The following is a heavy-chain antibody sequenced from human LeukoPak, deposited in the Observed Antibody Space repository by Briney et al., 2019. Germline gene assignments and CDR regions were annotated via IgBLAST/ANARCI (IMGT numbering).Heavy chain of an antibody. CDR2: ISSSSITI. CDR3: ARVYYGSGSHI. V-gene: IGHV3-48*01. J-gene: IGHJ4*02. D-gene: IGHD3-10*01. Sequence: AGGSLRLSCAASGFTFSSYSMNWVRQAPGKGLEWVSYISSSSITIYYADSVKGRFTISRHNAKNSLYLQMNSLRAEDTAVYYCARVYYGSGSHIWGQGTLVTVSS. CDR1: GFTFSSYS.